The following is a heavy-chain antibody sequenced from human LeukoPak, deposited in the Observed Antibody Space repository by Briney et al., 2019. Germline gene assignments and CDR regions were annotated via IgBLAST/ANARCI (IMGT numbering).Heavy chain of an antibody. V-gene: IGHV3-48*03. CDR1: GFPLSSYE. Sequence: PGGSLRLSCAASGFPLSSYEMKWVRQAPGKGLEWVSYIGTSGRAINYADSVKGRFTIYRDNAKNSLFLQMNSLRDEDRAVYYREQLDGIVVLDYWGQGTLVTVSS. J-gene: IGHJ4*02. CDR3: EQLDGIVVLDY. D-gene: IGHD2-2*01. CDR2: IGTSGRAI.